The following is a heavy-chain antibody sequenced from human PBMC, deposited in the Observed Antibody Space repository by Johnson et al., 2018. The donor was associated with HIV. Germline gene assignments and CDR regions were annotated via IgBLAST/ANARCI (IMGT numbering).Heavy chain of an antibody. J-gene: IGHJ3*02. CDR2: IKQGGSEK. CDR1: GFTFSSYW. CDR3: ATLNGHAFDI. V-gene: IGHV3-7*05. Sequence: VQLVESGGGVVQPGRSLRLSCAASGFTFSSYWMSWVRQAPGKGLEWVANIKQGGSEKYFVDSLKGRFIISRDNTKNSLYLQMNSLRAEDTAVYYCATLNGHAFDIWGQGTMVTVSS.